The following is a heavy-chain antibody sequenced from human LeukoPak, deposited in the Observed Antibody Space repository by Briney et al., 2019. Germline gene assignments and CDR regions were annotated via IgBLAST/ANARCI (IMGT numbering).Heavy chain of an antibody. Sequence: PSETLSLTCSVSGDSISHYYWSWIRQSPGKGLEWIGYIYYTGNTNYNPSLNGRATISVDTSKNQFSLKLSSVTAADTAVYYCARVKGAGLLRDAFDIWGQGTMVTVSS. J-gene: IGHJ3*02. CDR3: ARVKGAGLLRDAFDI. D-gene: IGHD1-26*01. CDR1: GDSISHYY. V-gene: IGHV4-59*01. CDR2: IYYTGNT.